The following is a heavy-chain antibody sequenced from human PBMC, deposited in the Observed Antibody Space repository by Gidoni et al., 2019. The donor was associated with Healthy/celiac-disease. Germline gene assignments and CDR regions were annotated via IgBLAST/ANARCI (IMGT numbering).Heavy chain of an antibody. CDR3: ARGVGGEGPYYYYGMDV. J-gene: IGHJ6*02. CDR2: MNPNSCNT. Sequence: QVQLVQSGAEVKMPGASVKVSCKASGSTFTSYDINLVRQATGQGLEWMGWMNPNSCNTGYAQKFQGRVTMTRNTSRSTAYMELSSLRSEDTAVYYCARGVGGEGPYYYYGMDVWGQGTTVTVSS. D-gene: IGHD4-17*01. V-gene: IGHV1-8*01. CDR1: GSTFTSYD.